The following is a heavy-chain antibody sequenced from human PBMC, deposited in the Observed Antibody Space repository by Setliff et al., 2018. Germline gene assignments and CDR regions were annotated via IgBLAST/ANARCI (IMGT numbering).Heavy chain of an antibody. D-gene: IGHD4-17*01. CDR3: ARSGDHALKD. V-gene: IGHV4-59*01. J-gene: IGHJ4*02. CDR2: IYYSGST. CDR1: GGSFSSYY. Sequence: SETLSLTCAVYGGSFSSYYWSWIRQPPGKGLEWIGYIYYSGSTKYNLSLKSRVTISVDTSKNQFSLIMTSVTAADTAVYYCARSGDHALKDWGQGTLVTVSS.